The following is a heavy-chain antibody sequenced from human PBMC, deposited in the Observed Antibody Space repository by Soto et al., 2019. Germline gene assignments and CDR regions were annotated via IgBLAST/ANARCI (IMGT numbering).Heavy chain of an antibody. J-gene: IGHJ5*02. CDR1: GGSISSYY. Sequence: SETLSLTCTVSGGSISSYYWSWIRQPPGKGLEWIGYIYYSGSTNYNPSLKSRVTISVDTSKNQFSLKLSSVTAADTAVYYCARGGIAARPWWFAPWGQGTRVPVSP. V-gene: IGHV4-59*01. CDR3: ARGGIAARPWWFAP. D-gene: IGHD6-6*01. CDR2: IYYSGST.